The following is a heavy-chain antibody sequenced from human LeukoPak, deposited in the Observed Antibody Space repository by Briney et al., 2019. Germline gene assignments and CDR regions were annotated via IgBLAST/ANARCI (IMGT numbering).Heavy chain of an antibody. CDR3: AQGSSSGYYWYYFDY. Sequence: ASVKVSCKASGYTFTGHYMHWVRQAPRQGLEWMGRINPNSGGTNYAQKFQGRVTMARDTSISTAYMELSRLRSDDTAVYYCAQGSSSGYYWYYFDYWGQGTLVTVPS. D-gene: IGHD3-22*01. CDR1: GYTFTGHY. V-gene: IGHV1-2*06. CDR2: INPNSGGT. J-gene: IGHJ4*02.